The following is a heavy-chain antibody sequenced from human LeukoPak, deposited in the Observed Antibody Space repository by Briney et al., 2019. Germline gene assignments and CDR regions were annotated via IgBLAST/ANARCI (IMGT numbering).Heavy chain of an antibody. D-gene: IGHD6-19*01. CDR3: SAAVAGSSPG. V-gene: IGHV3-64D*06. CDR2: ISSDGIR. J-gene: IGHJ4*02. Sequence: GGSLRLSCSASGFTFSSYGMHWVHQAPGKGLEYVSTISSDGIRCYADSVKGRFTISRDNSKNTVYLQMSSLRTEDTAVYYCSAAVAGSSPGWGQGTLVIVSS. CDR1: GFTFSSYG.